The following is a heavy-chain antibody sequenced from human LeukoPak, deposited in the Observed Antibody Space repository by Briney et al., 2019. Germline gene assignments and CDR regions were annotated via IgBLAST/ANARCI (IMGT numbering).Heavy chain of an antibody. D-gene: IGHD3-10*01. CDR1: GFTFSSYA. J-gene: IGHJ4*02. V-gene: IGHV3-23*01. CDR2: ISGSGGST. Sequence: GSLRLSCAASGFTFSSYAMSWVRQAPGKGLEWVSAISGSGGSTYYADSVKGRFTISRDNSKNTLYLQMNSLRAEDTAVYYCAKAPQYYYGSGSYSPLYVGYWGQGTLVTVSS. CDR3: AKAPQYYYGSGSYSPLYVGY.